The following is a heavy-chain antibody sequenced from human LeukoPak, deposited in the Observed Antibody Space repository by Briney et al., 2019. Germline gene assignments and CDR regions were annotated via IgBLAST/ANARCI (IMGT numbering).Heavy chain of an antibody. V-gene: IGHV3-7*01. CDR2: IKQDGSEK. Sequence: GGSLRLSCAASGFTFRSYWMSWVRQAPGKGLEWVANIKQDGSEKYYVDSVKGRFTISRDNAKNSLYLQMKSLRAEDTAVYYCARDLQGYSSGWYRGDYRGQGTLVTVSS. CDR1: GFTFRSYW. D-gene: IGHD6-19*01. J-gene: IGHJ4*02. CDR3: ARDLQGYSSGWYRGDY.